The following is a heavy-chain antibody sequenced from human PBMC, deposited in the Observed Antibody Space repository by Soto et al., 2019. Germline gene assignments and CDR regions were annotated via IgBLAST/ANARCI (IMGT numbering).Heavy chain of an antibody. Sequence: PSETLSLTCTVSGGSISSDYGSWIRQPTGKGLEWIGYIYYSGSTNYNPSLKSRVTISVDTSKNQFSLKLNSVTAADTALYYCARLSFITSHCYYEPWGQGNLVTISS. V-gene: IGHV4-59*08. CDR3: ARLSFITSHCYYEP. J-gene: IGHJ5*02. CDR2: IYYSGST. CDR1: GGSISSDY. D-gene: IGHD2-15*01.